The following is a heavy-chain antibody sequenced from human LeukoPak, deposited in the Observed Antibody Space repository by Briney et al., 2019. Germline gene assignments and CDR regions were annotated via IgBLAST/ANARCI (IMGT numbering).Heavy chain of an antibody. Sequence: ASVKVSCKASGGTFSSYAISWVRQAPGQGLEWMGGIIPIFGTANYAQKFQGRVTITTDESTGTAYMELSSLRSEDTAVYYCASLFALNDAFDIWGQGTMVTVSS. D-gene: IGHD3-10*02. CDR1: GGTFSSYA. CDR2: IIPIFGTA. J-gene: IGHJ3*02. CDR3: ASLFALNDAFDI. V-gene: IGHV1-69*05.